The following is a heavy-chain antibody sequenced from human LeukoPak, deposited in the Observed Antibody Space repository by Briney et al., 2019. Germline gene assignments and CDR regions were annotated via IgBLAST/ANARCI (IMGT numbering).Heavy chain of an antibody. CDR2: IYPGDSDT. J-gene: IGHJ4*02. Sequence: GESLKTSCKGSGYSFTSYWIGWVRQMPGKGLEWMGIIYPGDSDTRYSPSFQGQVTISADKSISTAYLQWCSLKASDTAMYYCARHVALAAAGTILDYWGQGTLVTVSS. CDR1: GYSFTSYW. CDR3: ARHVALAAAGTILDY. V-gene: IGHV5-51*01. D-gene: IGHD6-13*01.